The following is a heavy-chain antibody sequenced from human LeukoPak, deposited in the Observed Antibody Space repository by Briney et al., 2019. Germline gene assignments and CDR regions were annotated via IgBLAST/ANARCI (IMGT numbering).Heavy chain of an antibody. D-gene: IGHD3-3*01. CDR3: ARTYDFGIGPPGDAFDN. J-gene: IGHJ3*02. V-gene: IGHV3-30-3*01. CDR1: GFTFSNYA. Sequence: GRSLRLSCAASGFTFSNYAMHWVRQAPGKGLEWVAVISYDGNNKYYADSVQGRFTISRDNAEDSVYLQMNSLRVEDTAVYYCARTYDFGIGPPGDAFDNWGQGTLVTVFS. CDR2: ISYDGNNK.